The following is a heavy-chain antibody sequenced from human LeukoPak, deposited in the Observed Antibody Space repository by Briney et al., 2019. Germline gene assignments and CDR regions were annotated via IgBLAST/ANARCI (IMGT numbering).Heavy chain of an antibody. Sequence: GGSLRLSCAASGFTFGTSAMSWVRQAPGKGPEWVSTFGRSGSDTYYSDSVKSRFTIFRDNSKNTLYLQMNSLRDEDTAVYYCAKGSLGSWYYFDYWGQGTLVTVSS. CDR2: FGRSGSDT. J-gene: IGHJ4*02. V-gene: IGHV3-23*01. D-gene: IGHD6-13*01. CDR3: AKGSLGSWYYFDY. CDR1: GFTFGTSA.